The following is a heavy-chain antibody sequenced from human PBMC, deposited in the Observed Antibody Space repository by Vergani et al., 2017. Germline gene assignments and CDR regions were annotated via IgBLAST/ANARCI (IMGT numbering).Heavy chain of an antibody. CDR2: ISASGGST. J-gene: IGHJ4*02. D-gene: IGHD1-26*01. V-gene: IGHV3-23*01. CDR1: GFTFTSYG. CDR3: AKDRPRDWETPLFLFDY. Sequence: EVQLLESGGGLVQPGESLRLSCTVSGFTFTSYGISWVRQAPGKGLEWVSGISASGGSTYYTDSVKGRFIISRDISKNTLYLQMSSLRSDDTAVYYCAKDRPRDWETPLFLFDYWGQGTLVAVSS.